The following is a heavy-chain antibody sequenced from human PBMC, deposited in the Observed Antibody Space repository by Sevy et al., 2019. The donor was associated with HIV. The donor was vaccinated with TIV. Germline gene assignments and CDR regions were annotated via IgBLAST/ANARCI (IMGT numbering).Heavy chain of an antibody. Sequence: GGSLRLSCTASGFTVNTNYMSWVRQAPEKGLEWVSVIYSGGSTYYADSVKGRFTISRDNSKNTVYLQMNSLRAVDTAVYYCARFSVGSKGIAFDYWVQGTLVTVSS. V-gene: IGHV3-53*01. CDR3: ARFSVGSKGIAFDY. CDR1: GFTVNTNY. D-gene: IGHD2-15*01. J-gene: IGHJ4*02. CDR2: IYSGGST.